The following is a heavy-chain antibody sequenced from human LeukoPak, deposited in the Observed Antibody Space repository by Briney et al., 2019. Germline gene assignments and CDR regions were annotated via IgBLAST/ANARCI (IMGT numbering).Heavy chain of an antibody. V-gene: IGHV3-11*04. J-gene: IGHJ4*02. CDR1: GFTFSDYY. D-gene: IGHD4-17*01. CDR2: ISSSGSTI. Sequence: PGGSLRLSCVASGFTFSDYYMSWIRQAPGKGLEWVSYISSSGSTIYYADSVEGRFTISRDNAKNSLYLQMNSLRAEDTAVYYCARAKRDTVTTPDYWGQGTLVTVSS. CDR3: ARAKRDTVTTPDY.